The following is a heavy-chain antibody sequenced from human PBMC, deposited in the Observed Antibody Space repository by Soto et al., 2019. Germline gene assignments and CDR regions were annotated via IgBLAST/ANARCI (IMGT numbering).Heavy chain of an antibody. Sequence: EVQLLESGGGSVQPGGSLRLSCAASGFTISNYAMTWVRQAPGKGLEWVSTMSGTAGNTYYADSVKGRFTISRDNSKNTLYLQMNSLRAEDTAVYYCAKKYYFGSGSYVFYFDYWGQGTLVTVSS. CDR1: GFTISNYA. J-gene: IGHJ4*02. CDR3: AKKYYFGSGSYVFYFDY. V-gene: IGHV3-23*01. CDR2: MSGTAGNT. D-gene: IGHD3-10*01.